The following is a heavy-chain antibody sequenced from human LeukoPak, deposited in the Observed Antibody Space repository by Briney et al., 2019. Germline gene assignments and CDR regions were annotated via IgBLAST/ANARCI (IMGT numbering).Heavy chain of an antibody. CDR3: ASLLLWFGESTYYFDY. CDR1: GGSTSSSNW. J-gene: IGHJ4*02. Sequence: SETLSLTCAVSGGSTSSSNWWSWVRQPPGKGLEWIGEIYHSGSTNYNPSLKSRVTISVDKSKNQFSLKLSSVTAADTAVYYCASLLLWFGESTYYFDYWGQGTLVTVSS. V-gene: IGHV4-4*02. D-gene: IGHD3-10*01. CDR2: IYHSGST.